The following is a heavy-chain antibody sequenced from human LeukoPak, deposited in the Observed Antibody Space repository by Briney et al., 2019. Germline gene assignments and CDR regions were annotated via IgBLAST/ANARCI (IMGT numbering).Heavy chain of an antibody. CDR2: INHSGST. CDR3: ARMWVYYDSSGYPQGYFDY. J-gene: IGHJ4*02. D-gene: IGHD3-22*01. CDR1: GGSFSGYY. Sequence: SETLSLTCAVYGGSFSGYYWSWIRQPPGKGLEWIGEINHSGSTNYNPSLKSRATISVDTSKNQFSLKLSSVTAADTAVYYCARMWVYYDSSGYPQGYFDYWGQGTLVTVSS. V-gene: IGHV4-34*01.